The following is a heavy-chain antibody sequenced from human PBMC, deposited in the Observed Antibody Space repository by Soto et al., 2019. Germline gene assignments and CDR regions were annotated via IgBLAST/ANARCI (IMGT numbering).Heavy chain of an antibody. CDR2: IYYSGST. Sequence: SETLSLTCTVSGVSISSGGYYWTWIRQHPQKGLEWIGHIYYSGSTYYNPSLKSRVTVSVDTSKNQFSLKLSSVTAADTAVYYCAREYYYDSSGFDYWGQGALVTVAS. CDR3: AREYYYDSSGFDY. J-gene: IGHJ4*02. D-gene: IGHD3-22*01. V-gene: IGHV4-31*03. CDR1: GVSISSGGYY.